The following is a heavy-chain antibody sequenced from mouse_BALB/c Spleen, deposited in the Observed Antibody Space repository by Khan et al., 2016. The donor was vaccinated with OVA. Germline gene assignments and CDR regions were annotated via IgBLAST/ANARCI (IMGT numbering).Heavy chain of an antibody. V-gene: IGHV1-77*01. CDR1: GYTFTDYY. J-gene: IGHJ3*01. CDR3: AREWADWFHY. Sequence: QVQLKQSGAELARPWASVTLSCKASGYTFTDYYINWMRQRTGQGLEWIGEIYPGSDNTYYNEKFKGKATLTADKSSSTAYMQLSSLTSEDSAVYSCAREWADWFHYWGQGTLVTVSA. CDR2: IYPGSDNT.